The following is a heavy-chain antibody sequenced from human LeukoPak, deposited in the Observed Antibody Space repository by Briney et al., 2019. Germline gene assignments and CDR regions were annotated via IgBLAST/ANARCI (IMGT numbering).Heavy chain of an antibody. CDR3: AKDWEDCSSTSCYNWFDP. J-gene: IGHJ5*02. CDR2: ISGSGGST. Sequence: PGGSLRLSCTASGFTFSSYAMSWVRHAPGKGLEWVSAISGSGGSTYYADSVKGRFTISRDNSKNTLHLQMNSLRAEDTDVYYCAKDWEDCSSTSCYNWFDPWGQGTLVTVSS. CDR1: GFTFSSYA. D-gene: IGHD2-2*01. V-gene: IGHV3-23*01.